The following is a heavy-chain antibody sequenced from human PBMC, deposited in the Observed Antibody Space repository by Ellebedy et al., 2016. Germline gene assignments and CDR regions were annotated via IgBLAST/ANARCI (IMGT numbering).Heavy chain of an antibody. V-gene: IGHV3-23*01. Sequence: GESLKISXVASGFTFRNFFMSWVRQAPGGGLGWISTISGDGDTTFSADSVKGRFTISRDNSRNTLYLQMDSLRAADTAVYYCYYGHYSGYWGQGTLVTVSS. D-gene: IGHD4-17*01. J-gene: IGHJ4*02. CDR2: ISGDGDTT. CDR1: GFTFRNFF. CDR3: YYGHYSGY.